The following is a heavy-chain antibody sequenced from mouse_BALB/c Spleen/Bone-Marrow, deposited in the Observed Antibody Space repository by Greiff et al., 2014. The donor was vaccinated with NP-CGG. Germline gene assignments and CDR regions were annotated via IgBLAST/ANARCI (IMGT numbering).Heavy chain of an antibody. CDR1: GFNIKDTY. V-gene: IGHV14-3*02. CDR2: IDPANGNT. CDR3: AYGSSYDYLDY. Sequence: VQLQQSVAELVKPGASVKLSCTASGFNIKDTYMHWVKQRPEQGLEWIGRIDPANGNTKYDPKFQGKATITADTSSNTAYLQLSSLTSEDTAVYYCAYGSSYDYLDYWGQGTTLTVSS. D-gene: IGHD1-1*01. J-gene: IGHJ2*01.